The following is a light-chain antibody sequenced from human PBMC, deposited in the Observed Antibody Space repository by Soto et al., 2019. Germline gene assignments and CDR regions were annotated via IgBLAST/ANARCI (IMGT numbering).Light chain of an antibody. J-gene: IGKJ5*01. CDR1: QTISNF. CDR2: DVS. Sequence: DIQMTQSPYSLSASVGERVTITCRASQTISNFLNWYQQRSGEAPKLLLYDVSTLQTGVPSRFSGSGSGTDFSLTISSLQPEDLGTYYCQQTFSTSITFGQGTRLEIK. CDR3: QQTFSTSIT. V-gene: IGKV1-39*01.